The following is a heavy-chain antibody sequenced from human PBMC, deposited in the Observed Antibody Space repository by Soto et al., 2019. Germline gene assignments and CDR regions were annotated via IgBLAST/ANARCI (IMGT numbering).Heavy chain of an antibody. D-gene: IGHD5-12*01. CDR1: GFTFSSYE. CDR3: ASAKSGFVSILDY. CDR2: ISSGGGTT. J-gene: IGHJ4*02. V-gene: IGHV3-48*03. Sequence: GGSLRLSCAVSGFTFSSYEMNWGRQAPGKGLEWVSYISSGGGTTYYADSVKGRFTVSRDNAKNSLYLQMKNLKVEDTAVYYCASAKSGFVSILDYWGQGALVTVSS.